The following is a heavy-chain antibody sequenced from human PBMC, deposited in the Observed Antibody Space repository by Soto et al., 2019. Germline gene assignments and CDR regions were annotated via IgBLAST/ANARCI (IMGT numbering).Heavy chain of an antibody. CDR2: ISHTGST. Sequence: KPSETLSLTCAVSGGSISSGNSYSWSWIRQPPGKGLEWIGSISHTGSTSYNPSLKGRVTMSVDKPKNQFSLKLSSVTAADMAVYYCARAVAPYLGTWFDPWGQGTLVTVSS. CDR3: ARAVAPYLGTWFDP. V-gene: IGHV4-30-2*01. CDR1: GGSISSGNSYS. J-gene: IGHJ5*02. D-gene: IGHD3-16*01.